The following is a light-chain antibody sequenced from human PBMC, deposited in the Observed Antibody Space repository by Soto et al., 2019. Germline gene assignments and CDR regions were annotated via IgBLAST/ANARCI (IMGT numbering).Light chain of an antibody. CDR2: GAS. J-gene: IGKJ4*01. Sequence: EIVMTQSPATLSVSPGESATLSCRASQSVSSNLAWYQQKPGQAPRLLIYGASTRATGLPARFSGRGSGTEFTLTISSLQSEDFAVYYCQQYNNWHPLTFGGGTKVEIK. CDR1: QSVSSN. V-gene: IGKV3-15*01. CDR3: QQYNNWHPLT.